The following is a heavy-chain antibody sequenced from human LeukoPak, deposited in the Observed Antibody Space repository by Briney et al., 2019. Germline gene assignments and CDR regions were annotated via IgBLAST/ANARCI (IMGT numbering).Heavy chain of an antibody. J-gene: IGHJ4*02. V-gene: IGHV3-9*01. Sequence: SGGSLRLSCAASGFTFDDYAMHWVRQAPGKGLEWVSGISWNSGSIGYADSVEGRFTISRDNAKNSLYLQMNSLRAEDTALYYCAKGRVPLQEVYYFDYWGQGTLATVSS. CDR3: AKGRVPLQEVYYFDY. D-gene: IGHD4-11*01. CDR2: ISWNSGSI. CDR1: GFTFDDYA.